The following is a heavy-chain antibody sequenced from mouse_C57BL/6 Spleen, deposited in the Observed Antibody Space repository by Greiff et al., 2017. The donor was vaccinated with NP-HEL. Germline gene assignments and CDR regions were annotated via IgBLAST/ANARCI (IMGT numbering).Heavy chain of an antibody. D-gene: IGHD1-1*01. V-gene: IGHV1-50*01. Sequence: VQLQQPGAELVKPGASVKLSCKASGYTFTSYWMQWVKQRPGQGLEWIGEIDPSDSYTNYNQKFKGKATLTVDTSSSTAYMQLSSLTSEDSAVYYCARTGRDGSSPRYFDVWGTGTTVTVSS. CDR1: GYTFTSYW. J-gene: IGHJ1*03. CDR3: ARTGRDGSSPRYFDV. CDR2: IDPSDSYT.